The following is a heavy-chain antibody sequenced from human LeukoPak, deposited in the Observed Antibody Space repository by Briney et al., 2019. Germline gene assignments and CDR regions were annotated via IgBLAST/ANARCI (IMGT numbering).Heavy chain of an antibody. CDR2: INTNTGNP. Sequence: ASVKVSCKASGYTFTSYGISWVRQAPGQGLEWMGWINTNTGNPTYAQGFTGRFVFSLDTSVSTAYLQISSLKAEDTAVYYCARDSPAYSSSASPPDYWGQGTLVTVSS. V-gene: IGHV7-4-1*02. CDR3: ARDSPAYSSSASPPDY. CDR1: GYTFTSYG. J-gene: IGHJ4*02. D-gene: IGHD6-6*01.